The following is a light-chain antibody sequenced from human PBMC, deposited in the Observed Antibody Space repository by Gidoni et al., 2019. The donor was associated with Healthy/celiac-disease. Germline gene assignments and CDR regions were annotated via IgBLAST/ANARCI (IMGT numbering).Light chain of an antibody. CDR2: AAS. J-gene: IGKJ4*01. CDR1: QSVSSY. V-gene: IGKV3-11*01. Sequence: EIVLTPSPATLSLSPGERATLSCRASQSVSSYLAWYQQKPGQAPRLLIYAASNRATGIPARFSGSGSGTDFTLTISSLEPEDFAVYYCQQRSNWPPVHTFGGGTKVEIK. CDR3: QQRSNWPPVHT.